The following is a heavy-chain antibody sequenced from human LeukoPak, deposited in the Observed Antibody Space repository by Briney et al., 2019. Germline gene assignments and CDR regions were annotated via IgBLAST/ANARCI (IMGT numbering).Heavy chain of an antibody. J-gene: IGHJ4*02. D-gene: IGHD5-24*01. CDR1: GYTFTSYD. CDR2: MNPNSGNT. V-gene: IGHV1-8*01. Sequence: ASVRGSCKASGYTFTSYDINWVRQTTGQGLEWMGWMNPNSGNTGYAQRFQGRVTMTRATSISTAYMELISLTSEDTAVYYCARARDVYDWGQGTLVTVSS. CDR3: ARARDVYD.